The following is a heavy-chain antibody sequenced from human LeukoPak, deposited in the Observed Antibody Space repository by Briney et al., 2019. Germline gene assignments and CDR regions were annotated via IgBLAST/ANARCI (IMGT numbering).Heavy chain of an antibody. J-gene: IGHJ4*02. D-gene: IGHD5/OR15-5a*01. CDR2: ISSGGETI. CDR1: GFSFSSSS. Sequence: GGSLRLSCVVSGFSFSSSSMNWVRQAPGEGLEWLSYISSGGETIYNADSVRGRFTISRDNAKSTLYLQMNGLRDEDTAIYYCARDVSLDFWGQGTLVTVSS. V-gene: IGHV3-48*02. CDR3: ARDVSLDF.